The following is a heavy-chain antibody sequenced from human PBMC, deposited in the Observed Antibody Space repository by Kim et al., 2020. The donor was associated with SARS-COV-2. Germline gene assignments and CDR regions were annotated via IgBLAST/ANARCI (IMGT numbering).Heavy chain of an antibody. CDR1: GGTFSSYA. CDR2: IIPILGIA. D-gene: IGHD1-26*01. CDR3: ARPGGAYRRASYYYYGMDV. Sequence: SVKVSCKASGGTFSSYAISWVRQAPGQGLEWMGRIIPILGIANYAQKFQGRVTITADKSTSTAYMELSSLRSEDTAVYYCARPGGAYRRASYYYYGMDVWGQGTTVTVSS. V-gene: IGHV1-69*04. J-gene: IGHJ6*02.